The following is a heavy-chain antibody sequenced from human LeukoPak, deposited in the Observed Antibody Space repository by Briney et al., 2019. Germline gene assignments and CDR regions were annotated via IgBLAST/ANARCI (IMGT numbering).Heavy chain of an antibody. V-gene: IGHV4-34*01. CDR1: GGSISSYY. D-gene: IGHD2-2*01. CDR2: ISHSGST. CDR3: ARLPDIVVVPAATHYDY. Sequence: SETLSLTCTVSGGSISSYYWSWIRQPPGKGLEWIGEISHSGSTNYNPSLKSRVTISIDTSKNQFSLTLSSVTAADTAVYYCARLPDIVVVPAATHYDYWGQGTLVTVSS. J-gene: IGHJ4*02.